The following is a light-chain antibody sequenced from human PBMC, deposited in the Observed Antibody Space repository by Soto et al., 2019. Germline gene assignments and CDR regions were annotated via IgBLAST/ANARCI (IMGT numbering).Light chain of an antibody. J-gene: IGLJ3*02. V-gene: IGLV1-40*01. CDR3: QSYDSSLSAGV. CDR1: SSNIGGGYD. CDR2: LNN. Sequence: QSVLTQPPSVSGAPGQSVTISCTGSSSNIGGGYDVHWYQQIPGTAPKLLIYLNNNRPSGVPDRFSGSKSGTSASLAITGLQAEDEADYYCQSYDSSLSAGVFGGGTKVTVL.